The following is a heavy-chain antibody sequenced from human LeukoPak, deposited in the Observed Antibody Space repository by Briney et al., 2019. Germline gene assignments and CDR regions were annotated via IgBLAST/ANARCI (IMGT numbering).Heavy chain of an antibody. CDR3: AAVSRAYYYGSGSTEGAFDI. CDR2: ISSSSSTI. J-gene: IGHJ3*02. D-gene: IGHD3-10*01. Sequence: GGSLRLSCAASGFTFSSYSMNWVRQAPGKGLEWVSYISSSSSTIYYADSVKGRFTISRDNAKNTLYLQMNSLRAEDTAVYYCAAVSRAYYYGSGSTEGAFDIWGQGTMVTVSS. CDR1: GFTFSSYS. V-gene: IGHV3-48*04.